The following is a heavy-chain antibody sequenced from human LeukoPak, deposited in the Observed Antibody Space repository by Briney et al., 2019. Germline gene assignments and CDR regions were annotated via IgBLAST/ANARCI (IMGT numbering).Heavy chain of an antibody. CDR3: ASVGRGRARDFDY. V-gene: IGHV1-2*06. Sequence: ASVKVSCKASGYTFTSNYIHWVRQAPGQGLEWMGRINPNSGGTNYAQKFQGRVTMTRDTSISTAYMELSRLRSDDTAVYYCASVGRGRARDFDYWGQGTLVTVSS. D-gene: IGHD6-13*01. J-gene: IGHJ4*02. CDR2: INPNSGGT. CDR1: GYTFTSNY.